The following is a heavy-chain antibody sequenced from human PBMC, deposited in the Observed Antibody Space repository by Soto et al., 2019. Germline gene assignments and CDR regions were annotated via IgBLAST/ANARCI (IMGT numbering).Heavy chain of an antibody. V-gene: IGHV3-23*01. CDR1: GFTFGNFA. D-gene: IGHD2-15*01. CDR3: AKDPRRYCCADGCYSNFFDN. CDR2: ISGAGDII. Sequence: EVQLLESGGRLVQPGGSLTLSCAVSGFTFGNFAMSWVRQAPGRGLEWVSAISGAGDIIYYIDSVKGRFTISRDNPKSTLFLQMTSLRTEDTAVYFCAKDPRRYCCADGCYSNFFDNWGQGTLVTVSS. J-gene: IGHJ4*02.